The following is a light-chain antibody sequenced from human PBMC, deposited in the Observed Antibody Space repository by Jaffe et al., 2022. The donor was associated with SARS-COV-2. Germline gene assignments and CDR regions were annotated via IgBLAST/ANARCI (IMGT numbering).Light chain of an antibody. Sequence: SYEVTQSPSVSVSPGQTARITCSADALAIQSVYWYQQKPGQAPVVLIYKNNERASGIPERFSGSTSGTTVTLTISGVQAEDEGDYYCQSADNSGTYWVFGGGTKLTVL. V-gene: IGLV3-25*03. CDR2: KNN. CDR1: ALAIQS. CDR3: QSADNSGTYWV. J-gene: IGLJ3*02.